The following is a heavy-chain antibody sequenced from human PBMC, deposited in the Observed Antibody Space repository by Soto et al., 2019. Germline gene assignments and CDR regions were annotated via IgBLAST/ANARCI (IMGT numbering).Heavy chain of an antibody. J-gene: IGHJ5*02. V-gene: IGHV3-48*02. CDR2: ISSSSSTI. CDR1: GFTFSSYS. D-gene: IGHD6-6*01. Sequence: EVQLVESGGGLVQPGGSLRLSCAASGFTFSSYSMNWVRQAPGKGLEWVSYISSSSSTIYYADSVKGRFTISRDNAKNSLYLQMNSLRDEDTAVYYCARDPWKQLVFPSWLDPWGQGTLVTVSS. CDR3: ARDPWKQLVFPSWLDP.